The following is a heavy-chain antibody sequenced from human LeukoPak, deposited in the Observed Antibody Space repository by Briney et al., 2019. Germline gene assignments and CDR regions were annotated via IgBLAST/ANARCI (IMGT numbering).Heavy chain of an antibody. Sequence: SETLSLTCTVSGGSISSYYWSWIRQPPGKGLEWIGYIYYSGSTNYNPSLKSRVTISVDTSKNQFSLKLSSVTAADTAAYYCARANSYYYDRSGMDVWGQGTTVTVSS. CDR2: IYYSGST. D-gene: IGHD3-22*01. CDR1: GGSISSYY. V-gene: IGHV4-59*01. CDR3: ARANSYYYDRSGMDV. J-gene: IGHJ6*02.